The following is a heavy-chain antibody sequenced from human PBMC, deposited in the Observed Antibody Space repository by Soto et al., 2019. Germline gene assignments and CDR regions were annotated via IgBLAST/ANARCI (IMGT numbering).Heavy chain of an antibody. CDR3: AKNSGWFNT. CDR1: GFPFSSTD. J-gene: IGHJ5*02. CDR2: IDGSGGTT. V-gene: IGHV3-23*01. D-gene: IGHD3-10*01. Sequence: PGGSLRLSCAASGFPFSSTDMTLVRQAPGKGLDWVSTIDGSGGTTYYADSVKGRFTISRDNSMNTVYLQMNSLRADDTALYYCAKNSGWFNTWGQGALVTVSS.